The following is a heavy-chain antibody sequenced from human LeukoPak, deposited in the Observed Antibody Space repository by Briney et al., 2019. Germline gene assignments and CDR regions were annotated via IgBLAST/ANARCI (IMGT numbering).Heavy chain of an antibody. CDR2: ISSNRGYI. CDR3: ASGSEVVTATPGNY. Sequence: GGSLRLSCAASGFTFSTHRMTWVRQAPGKGLXXXXXISSNRGYIFCADPVKGRFTISRDNAKNSLYLQMNSLRAEDTAVYYCASGSEVVTATPGNYWGQGTLVTVSS. D-gene: IGHD2-15*01. J-gene: IGHJ4*02. V-gene: IGHV3-21*01. CDR1: GFTFSTHR.